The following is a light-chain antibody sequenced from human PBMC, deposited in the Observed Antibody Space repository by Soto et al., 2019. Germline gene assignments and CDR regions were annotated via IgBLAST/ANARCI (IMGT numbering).Light chain of an antibody. J-gene: IGLJ1*01. CDR1: SSDVGAYNF. Sequence: SVLTQHASVSGSPGQSITISCTGTSSDVGAYNFVSWHQQHPGKAPKLMIYNVYDRPSGISYRFSGSKSGNTASLTISGLQGEDEADYYCSAYTVSRTYVFGTGTKVTVL. CDR2: NVY. V-gene: IGLV2-14*03. CDR3: SAYTVSRTYV.